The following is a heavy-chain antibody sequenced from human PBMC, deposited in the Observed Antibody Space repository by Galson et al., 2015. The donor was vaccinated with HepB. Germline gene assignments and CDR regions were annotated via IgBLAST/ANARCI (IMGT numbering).Heavy chain of an antibody. J-gene: IGHJ4*02. CDR1: GITVSNNY. V-gene: IGHV3-66*01. D-gene: IGHD3-10*01. Sequence: SLRLSCAASGITVSNNYMAWVRQAPGRGPEWVALINRGETTYYADSVKGRFAISRDDSKNTLYLQMNSLRTEDTAMYYCARIIWFGESESDYWGQGTLVTVSS. CDR3: ARIIWFGESESDY. CDR2: INRGETT.